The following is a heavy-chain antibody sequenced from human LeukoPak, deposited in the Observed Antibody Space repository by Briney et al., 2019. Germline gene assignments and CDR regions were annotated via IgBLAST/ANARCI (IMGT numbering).Heavy chain of an antibody. D-gene: IGHD2-2*01. V-gene: IGHV6-1*01. CDR1: GDSVSSNSAA. J-gene: IGHJ4*02. Sequence: TSQTLSLTCAISGDSVSSNSAAWNRIRQSPSRGLEWLGRTYYRSKWYNDYAVSVKSRITINPDTSKNQFSLQLNSVTPEDTAVYYCAREYCSSTSCYADYWGQGTLVTVSS. CDR2: TYYRSKWYN. CDR3: AREYCSSTSCYADY.